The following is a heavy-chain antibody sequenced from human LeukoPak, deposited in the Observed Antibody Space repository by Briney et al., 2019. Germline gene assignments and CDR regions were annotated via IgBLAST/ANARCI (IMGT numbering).Heavy chain of an antibody. J-gene: IGHJ6*02. CDR1: GFTFSTYG. CDR2: IWNDGTNK. CDR3: AKDQSYYYYYYGMDV. Sequence: GGYLRLYCAASGFTFSTYGMHWVRQAPGKGLEWVSVIWNDGTNKYYADSVKGRFTISRDNSKNTLYLQMNSLRAEDTAVYYCAKDQSYYYYYYGMDVWGQGTTVTVSS. V-gene: IGHV3-33*06.